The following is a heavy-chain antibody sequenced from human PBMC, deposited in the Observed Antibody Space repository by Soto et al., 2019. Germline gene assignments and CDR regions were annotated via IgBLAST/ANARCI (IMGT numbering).Heavy chain of an antibody. J-gene: IGHJ6*02. Sequence: GGSLRLSCAASGFTFSSYAMSWVRQAPGKGLEWVSAISGSGGSTYYADSVKGRFTISRDNSKNTLYLQMNSLRAEDTAVYYCANTYSGPRPAGYYGMDVWGQGTTVSVSS. V-gene: IGHV3-23*01. CDR2: ISGSGGST. CDR1: GFTFSSYA. D-gene: IGHD1-26*01. CDR3: ANTYSGPRPAGYYGMDV.